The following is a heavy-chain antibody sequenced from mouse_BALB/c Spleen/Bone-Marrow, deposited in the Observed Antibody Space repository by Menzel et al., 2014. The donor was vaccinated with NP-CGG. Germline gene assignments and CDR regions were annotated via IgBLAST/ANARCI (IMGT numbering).Heavy chain of an antibody. V-gene: IGHV1S34*01. CDR1: GYSFTGYY. CDR2: ISCYNGAT. Sequence: LVKTGASVKISCKASGYSFTGYYMHWVKQSHGKSLEWIGYISCYNGATSYNQNFKGKATFTVDTSSSTAYMQFNSLTSEDSAVHYCVRRGNPIVYYAMAYWGQGTSVTVSS. CDR3: VRRGNPIVYYAMAY. J-gene: IGHJ4*01.